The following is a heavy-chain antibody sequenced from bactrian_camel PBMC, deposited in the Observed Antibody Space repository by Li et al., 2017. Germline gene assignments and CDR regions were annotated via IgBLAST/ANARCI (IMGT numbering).Heavy chain of an antibody. CDR3: AADRNRVGSWCHPYGRLDFGY. J-gene: IGHJ6*01. CDR2: IYTGSGNT. V-gene: IGHV3S40*01. CDR1: RYTYSSNC. Sequence: VQLVESGGGSVQAGESLRLSCAASRYTYSSNCMGWFRQAPGKECEGVARIYTGSGNTYYADSVKGRFTISQDNAKNTVYLQMNTLKPEDTAKYYCAADRNRVGSWCHPYGRLDFGYWGQGTQVTVS. D-gene: IGHD6*01.